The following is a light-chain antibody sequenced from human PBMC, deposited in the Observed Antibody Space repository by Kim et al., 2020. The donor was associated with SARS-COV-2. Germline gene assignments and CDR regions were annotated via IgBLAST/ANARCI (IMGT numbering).Light chain of an antibody. J-gene: IGKJ4*01. CDR2: DTS. V-gene: IGKV3-15*01. Sequence: EIVMTQSAATLSVSPGERATLSCRASQSITSDLAWYQHKPGQAPSLLMYDTSTRATGIPARFSGSGSGTEFTLTISSLQSEDFAVYYCQQYNRWPLTFGGGTKVDIK. CDR1: QSITSD. CDR3: QQYNRWPLT.